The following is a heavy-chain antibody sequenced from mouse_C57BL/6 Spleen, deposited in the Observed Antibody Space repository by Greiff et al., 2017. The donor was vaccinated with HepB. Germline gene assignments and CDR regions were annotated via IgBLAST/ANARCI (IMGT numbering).Heavy chain of an antibody. J-gene: IGHJ4*01. CDR3: ARPATGYAMDY. V-gene: IGHV5-17*01. CDR2: ISSGSSTI. CDR1: GFTFSDYG. Sequence: EVQVVESGGGLVKPGGSLKLSCAASGFTFSDYGMHWVRQAPEKGLEWVAYISSGSSTIYYADTVKGRFTISRDNAKNTLFLQMTSLRSEDTAMYYCARPATGYAMDYWGQGTSVTVSS. D-gene: IGHD1-2*01.